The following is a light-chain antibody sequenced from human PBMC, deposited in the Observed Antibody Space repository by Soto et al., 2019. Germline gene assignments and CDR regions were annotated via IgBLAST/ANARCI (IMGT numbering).Light chain of an antibody. CDR1: SSNIGGNS. Sequence: QSVLTQPPSVSAAPGQKVTISCSGSSSNIGGNSVSWYQQPPGTAPKLIIYEASNRPSGVPDRFSGSKSGNTASLTISGLQAADEADYYCSLYTSENTYVFGTGTKVTV. V-gene: IGLV2-18*01. CDR2: EAS. CDR3: SLYTSENTYV. J-gene: IGLJ1*01.